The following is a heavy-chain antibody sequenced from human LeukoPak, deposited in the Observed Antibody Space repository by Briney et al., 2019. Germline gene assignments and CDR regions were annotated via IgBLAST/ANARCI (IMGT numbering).Heavy chain of an antibody. D-gene: IGHD3-22*01. Sequence: GGSLRLSCTVSGFTVSSNSMSWVRQAPGKGLVWVSRINSDGSSTNYADSVKGRFTISRDNAKNSLYLQMNSLRVEDTAVYYCARDFYDSSGYYYDYWGQGTLVTVSS. V-gene: IGHV3-74*01. CDR2: INSDGSST. J-gene: IGHJ4*02. CDR1: GFTVSSNS. CDR3: ARDFYDSSGYYYDY.